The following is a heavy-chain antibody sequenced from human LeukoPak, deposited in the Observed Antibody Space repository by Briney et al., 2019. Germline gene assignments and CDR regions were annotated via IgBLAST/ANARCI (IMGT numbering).Heavy chain of an antibody. V-gene: IGHV6-1*01. CDR3: ARAVGANTFDY. CDR1: GDSVSRNNNA. J-gene: IGHJ4*02. D-gene: IGHD1-26*01. CDR2: TYFRSRWYY. Sequence: QTLSLTCAISGDSVSRNNNAWNWLGQSPSRGLEWLGRTYFRSRWYYDYAVSVKSRITLNADTSMNQFSLQLNSVTPEDTAVYYCARAVGANTFDYWGQGILVTVSS.